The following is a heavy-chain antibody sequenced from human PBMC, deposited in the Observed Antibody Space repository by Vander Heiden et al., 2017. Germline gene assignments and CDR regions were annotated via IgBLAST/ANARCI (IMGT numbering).Heavy chain of an antibody. CDR2: ISDGSSRI. Sequence: EVQLVESGGGLVPSGGSLRLPCAASGFIFSNYGMNWVRQAPGKGLEWVSYISDGSSRIYYVESVKGRFTISRDNAKNSLYLQMNSLRAEDTALYYCARDNWNDADAFDIWGQGTVVTVSS. D-gene: IGHD1-20*01. CDR3: ARDNWNDADAFDI. J-gene: IGHJ3*02. CDR1: GFIFSNYG. V-gene: IGHV3-48*01.